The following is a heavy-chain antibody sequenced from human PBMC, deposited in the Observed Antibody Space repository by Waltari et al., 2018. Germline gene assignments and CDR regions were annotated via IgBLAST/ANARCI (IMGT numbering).Heavy chain of an antibody. CDR3: VGLYSSSWYIDY. V-gene: IGHV4-38-2*01. Sequence: QVQLQESGPGLVRPSETLSLTCAVSGYSISSGYYWGWLRQPPGKGLEWIGSIYHSGRTYYTPSLTSLGTISVDTSKSQFYPKLSSVTAADTSVYYCVGLYSSSWYIDYWGQGTLVTVSS. CDR2: IYHSGRT. J-gene: IGHJ4*02. D-gene: IGHD6-13*01. CDR1: GYSISSGYY.